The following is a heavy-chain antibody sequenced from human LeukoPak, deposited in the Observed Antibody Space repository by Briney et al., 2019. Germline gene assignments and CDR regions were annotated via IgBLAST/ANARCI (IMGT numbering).Heavy chain of an antibody. CDR2: IYSGGNT. V-gene: IGHV3-66*01. D-gene: IGHD3-10*01. Sequence: GGSLRLSCAASGFTFSNNDMCWVRQAPGKGLEWVSVIYSGGNTNYADSVKGRFIISRDNLKNTLFLQMNSLRAEDTAVYYCARAFQYGSGSYPYSLWGQGTLVTVSS. J-gene: IGHJ4*02. CDR3: ARAFQYGSGSYPYSL. CDR1: GFTFSNND.